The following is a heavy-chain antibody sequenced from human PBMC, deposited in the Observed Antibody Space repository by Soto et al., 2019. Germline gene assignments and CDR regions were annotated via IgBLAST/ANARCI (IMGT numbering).Heavy chain of an antibody. J-gene: IGHJ6*02. CDR1: GGSFSGYY. CDR3: ARGSLSGGLAARIIPTYGMDV. V-gene: IGHV4-34*01. Sequence: SETLSLTCAVYGGSFSGYYWGWIRQPPGKGLEWIGEINHSGSTNYNPSLKSRVTISVDTSKNQFSLKLSSVTAADTAVYYCARGSLSGGLAARIIPTYGMDVWGQGTTVTVSS. D-gene: IGHD6-6*01. CDR2: INHSGST.